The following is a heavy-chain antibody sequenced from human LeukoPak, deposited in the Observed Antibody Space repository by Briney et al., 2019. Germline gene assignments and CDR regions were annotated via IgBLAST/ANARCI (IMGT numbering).Heavy chain of an antibody. Sequence: SSETLSLTCNVSGVSVSDGRYYWTWIRQHPGKGLEWIGYKYYSGSTHYNPSLKSRVTISVDTSKNQFFLRLSSVTATDTAVYYCATNRSITLVRGGHGTEKNNLFDPWGQGTLVTVSS. D-gene: IGHD3-10*01. V-gene: IGHV4-61*01. CDR3: ATNRSITLVRGGHGTEKNNLFDP. CDR1: GVSVSDGRYY. J-gene: IGHJ5*02. CDR2: KYYSGST.